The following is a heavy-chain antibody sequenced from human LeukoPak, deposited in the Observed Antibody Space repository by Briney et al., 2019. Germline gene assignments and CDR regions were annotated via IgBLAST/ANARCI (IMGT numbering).Heavy chain of an antibody. J-gene: IGHJ4*02. Sequence: SETLSLTCTVSGGSISGYYWSWIRQPPGKGLEWLGYIYYSGSTNYNPSLRSRVTISIDTSKKHFFLKLKSVTAADTAVYYCATGYGDFRVEGRYFYSWGQGTLVTVSS. D-gene: IGHD4-17*01. V-gene: IGHV4-59*01. CDR2: IYYSGST. CDR3: ATGYGDFRVEGRYFYS. CDR1: GGSISGYY.